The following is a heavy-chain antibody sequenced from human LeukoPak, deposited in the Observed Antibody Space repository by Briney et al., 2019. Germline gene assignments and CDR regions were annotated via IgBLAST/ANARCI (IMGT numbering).Heavy chain of an antibody. D-gene: IGHD1-1*01. CDR2: ISGSGGST. CDR3: ARATPNPRRQERRAGGYFDY. V-gene: IGHV3-23*01. CDR1: GFTFSSYA. J-gene: IGHJ4*02. Sequence: TGGSLRLSCAASGFTFSSYAMSWVRQAPGKGLEWVSAISGSGGSTYYADSVKGRFTISRDNSKNTLYLQMNSLRAEDTAVYYCARATPNPRRQERRAGGYFDYWGQGTLVTVSS.